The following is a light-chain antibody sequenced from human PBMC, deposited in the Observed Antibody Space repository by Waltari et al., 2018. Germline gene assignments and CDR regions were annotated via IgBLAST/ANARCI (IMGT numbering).Light chain of an antibody. V-gene: IGLV3-10*01. CDR3: HSLNSVGNGYV. CDR1: ALPTKY. CDR2: EDI. Sequence: SNELPQPPSVSVSPGQTARITCSGAALPTKYASWYQQKSGQAPVLVIYEDITRPSGIPERFSGSSSGTVATLTISGAQVEDEADYYCHSLNSVGNGYVFGTGTKFTVL. J-gene: IGLJ1*01.